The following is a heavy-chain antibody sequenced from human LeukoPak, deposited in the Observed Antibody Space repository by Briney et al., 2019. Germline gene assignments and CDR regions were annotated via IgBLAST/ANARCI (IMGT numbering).Heavy chain of an antibody. Sequence: PGGSLRLSCVVSEFNFRNYRMSWVRQTPGKGLEWVANIKQDGSDKYYVDSVKGRFIISRDNAKNSLYLQMNSLRDEDTAVYYCARDSAAHGGYWGQGTPVIVSS. CDR2: IKQDGSDK. D-gene: IGHD6-25*01. V-gene: IGHV3-7*03. CDR1: EFNFRNYR. CDR3: ARDSAAHGGY. J-gene: IGHJ4*02.